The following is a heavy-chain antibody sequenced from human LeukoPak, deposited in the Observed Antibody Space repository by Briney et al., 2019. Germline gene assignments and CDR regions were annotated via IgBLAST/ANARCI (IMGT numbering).Heavy chain of an antibody. V-gene: IGHV4-59*01. D-gene: IGHD4-11*01. CDR2: IYYSGST. CDR3: ARDRMTTVTGGFDP. J-gene: IGHJ5*02. Sequence: SETLSLTCTVSGGSISSYYWSWIRQPPGKGLEWIGYIYYSGSTNYNPSLKSRVTISVDTSKNQFSLKLSSVTAADTAVYYCARDRMTTVTGGFDPWGQGTLVTVSS. CDR1: GGSISSYY.